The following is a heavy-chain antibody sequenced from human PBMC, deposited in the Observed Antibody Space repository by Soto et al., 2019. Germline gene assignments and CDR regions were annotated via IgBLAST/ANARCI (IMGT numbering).Heavy chain of an antibody. V-gene: IGHV1-46*01. CDR1: GYIFTSNY. J-gene: IGHJ4*02. D-gene: IGHD2-15*01. CDR3: ARVRSSGGAFDY. CDR2: INPSGGKT. Sequence: QVQLVQSGAEVKKPGASVKISCKASGYIFTSNYIHWVRQAPGQGLEWMGIINPSGGKTSYAQKCQGRVNMTRDTSTPTVYMELSSLTSEDTAVYSCARVRSSGGAFDYWGQGTLVTVSS.